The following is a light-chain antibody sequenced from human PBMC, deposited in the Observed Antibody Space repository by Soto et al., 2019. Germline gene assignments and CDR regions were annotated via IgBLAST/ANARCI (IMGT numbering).Light chain of an antibody. CDR1: ESVAGD. V-gene: IGKV3-15*01. J-gene: IGKJ1*01. Sequence: EVVMTQSPDFLSVSPGDTVTLSCRASESVAGDLAWFQQKPGQAPRLLIYATSRRASGIPARFAGSGSGTEFSLTISSLQSEDFAIYYCQQYNKWRTFGQGIEVDLK. CDR3: QQYNKWRT. CDR2: ATS.